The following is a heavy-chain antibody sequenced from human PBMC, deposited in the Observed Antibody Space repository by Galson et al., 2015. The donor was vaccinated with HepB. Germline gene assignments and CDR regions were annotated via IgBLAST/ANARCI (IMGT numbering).Heavy chain of an antibody. CDR2: IYYSGST. Sequence: TLSLTCTVSGGSISSGGYYWSWIRQHPGKGLEWIGYIYYSGSTYYNPSLKSRVTISVDTSKNQFSLKLSSVTAADTAVYYCARGTVIAAAGWYNWFDPWGQGTLVTVSS. CDR3: ARGTVIAAAGWYNWFDP. V-gene: IGHV4-31*03. CDR1: GGSISSGGYY. D-gene: IGHD6-13*01. J-gene: IGHJ5*02.